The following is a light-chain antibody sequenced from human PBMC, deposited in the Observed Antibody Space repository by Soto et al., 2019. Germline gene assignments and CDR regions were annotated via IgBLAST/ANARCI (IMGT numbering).Light chain of an antibody. CDR3: QSYDSSLRGVV. V-gene: IGLV1-40*01. J-gene: IGLJ2*01. CDR1: SSNIGAGYD. CDR2: GNS. Sequence: QSVLTQPPSVSGATGQRVTISCTGSSSNIGAGYDVHWYKQLPGTAPKLLIYGNSNRPSGVPDRFSGSKSGTSASLAITGLQAEDEADYYCQSYDSSLRGVVFGGGTKLTVL.